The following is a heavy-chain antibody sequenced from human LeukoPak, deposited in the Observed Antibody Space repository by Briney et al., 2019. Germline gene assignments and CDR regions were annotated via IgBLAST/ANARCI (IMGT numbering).Heavy chain of an antibody. CDR3: ARALTMIVVVITFPHDAFDI. Sequence: SVKVSCKASGYTFTGYYMHWVRQAPGQGLEWMGWINPNSGGTNYAQKFQGRVTMTRDTTISTAYMELSRLRSDDTAVYYCARALTMIVVVITFPHDAFDIWGQGTMVTVSS. CDR2: INPNSGGT. V-gene: IGHV1-2*02. CDR1: GYTFTGYY. D-gene: IGHD3-22*01. J-gene: IGHJ3*02.